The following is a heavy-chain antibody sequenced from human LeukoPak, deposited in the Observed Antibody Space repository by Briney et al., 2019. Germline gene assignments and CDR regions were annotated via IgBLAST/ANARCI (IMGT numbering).Heavy chain of an antibody. D-gene: IGHD3-10*01. CDR3: AREIDYGSGSYYFDAFDI. CDR2: INPNSGGT. V-gene: IGHV1-2*04. CDR1: GYTFTGYY. Sequence: ASVKVSCKASGYTFTGYYMHWVRQAPGQGLEWMGWINPNSGGTNYAQKFQGWVTMTRDTSISTAYMELSRLRSDDTAVYYCAREIDYGSGSYYFDAFDIWGQGTMVTVSS. J-gene: IGHJ3*02.